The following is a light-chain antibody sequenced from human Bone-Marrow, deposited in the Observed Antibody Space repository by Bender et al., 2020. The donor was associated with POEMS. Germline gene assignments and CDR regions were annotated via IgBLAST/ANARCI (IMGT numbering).Light chain of an antibody. CDR2: ELT. J-gene: IGLJ2*01. V-gene: IGLV2-14*01. Sequence: QSALTQPASVSGSPGESITIACAGSDSDVATFNHVSRYQHHPGRPPKLIIYELTSRPAGISNRFSGSRSGATASLTISGLRTEDEADYFCASYIDVVFGGGTKVTVL. CDR3: ASYIDVV. CDR1: DSDVATFNH.